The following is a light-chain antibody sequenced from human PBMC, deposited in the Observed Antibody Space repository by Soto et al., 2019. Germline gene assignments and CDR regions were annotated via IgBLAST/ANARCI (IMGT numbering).Light chain of an antibody. Sequence: HSVLTQPPSASGTPGQRVTISCSGSSSNIGSHYVYWYQQLPGTAPKLLIYRNNQRPSGVPDRFSGSKSGTSASLAISGLRSEDEADYYCAAWDDSLSGHVVFGGGTKLTVL. CDR1: SSNIGSHY. J-gene: IGLJ2*01. CDR2: RNN. V-gene: IGLV1-47*01. CDR3: AAWDDSLSGHVV.